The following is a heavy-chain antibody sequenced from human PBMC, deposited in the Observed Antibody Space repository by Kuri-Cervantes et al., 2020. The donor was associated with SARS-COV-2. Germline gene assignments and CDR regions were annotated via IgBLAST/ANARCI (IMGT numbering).Heavy chain of an antibody. D-gene: IGHD6-19*01. CDR1: GASISSRSYY. Sequence: GSLRLSCTVSGASISSRSYYWGWIRQPPGKGLEWIGSTYFSGSTYYNPSLKSRVTISVDTSKNQFSLKLSSVTAADTAVYYCARGVGAAVAGTLITIYYYYGMDVWGQGTTVTVSS. J-gene: IGHJ6*02. V-gene: IGHV4-39*01. CDR3: ARGVGAAVAGTLITIYYYYGMDV. CDR2: TYFSGST.